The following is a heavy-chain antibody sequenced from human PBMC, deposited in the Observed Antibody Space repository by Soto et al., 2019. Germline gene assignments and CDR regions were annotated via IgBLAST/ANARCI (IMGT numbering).Heavy chain of an antibody. D-gene: IGHD3-10*01. CDR1: GGSISSSSYY. CDR3: AMSYYYGSGSYLDY. V-gene: IGHV4-39*01. CDR2: IYYSGST. J-gene: IGHJ4*02. Sequence: QLQLQESGPGLVKPSETLSLTCTVSGGSISSSSYYWGWIRQPPGKGLEWIGSIYYSGSTYYNPSLKSRVTISVDTSKNPFSLKLSSVPAADTAVYYCAMSYYYGSGSYLDYWGQGTLVTVSS.